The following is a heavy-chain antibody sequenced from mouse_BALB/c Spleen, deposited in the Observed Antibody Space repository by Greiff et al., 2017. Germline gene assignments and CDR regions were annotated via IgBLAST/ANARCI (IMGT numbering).Heavy chain of an antibody. D-gene: IGHD4-1*01. J-gene: IGHJ1*01. Sequence: VQLKESGPGLVKPSQSLSLTCSVTGYSITSGYYWNWIRQFPGNKLEWMGYISYDGSNNYNPSLKNRISITRDTSKNQFFLKLNSVTTEDTATYYCARKELGHWYFDVWGAGTTVTVSS. CDR2: ISYDGSN. CDR3: ARKELGHWYFDV. V-gene: IGHV3-6*02. CDR1: GYSITSGYY.